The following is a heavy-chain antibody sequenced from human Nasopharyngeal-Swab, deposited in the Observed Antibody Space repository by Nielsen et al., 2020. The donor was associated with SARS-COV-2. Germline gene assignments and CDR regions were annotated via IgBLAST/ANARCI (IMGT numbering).Heavy chain of an antibody. CDR3: AKDIGGATGY. D-gene: IGHD1-26*01. J-gene: IGHJ4*02. CDR2: IDAGGANT. CDR1: GFIFGNYA. V-gene: IGHV3-23*01. Sequence: GESLKISCVASGFIFGNYAMAWVRQAPGKGLEWVSTIDAGGANTFYADSVKGRFTISRDNSKNTLYLQMNSLRAEDTAVYYCAKDIGGATGYWGQGTLVTVSS.